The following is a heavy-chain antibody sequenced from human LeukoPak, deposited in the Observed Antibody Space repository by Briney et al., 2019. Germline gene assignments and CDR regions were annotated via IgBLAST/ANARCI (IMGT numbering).Heavy chain of an antibody. D-gene: IGHD4-17*01. CDR3: AISVYGDYVSSFDY. CDR2: IYTSGIT. Sequence: PSETLSLTCTVSGGSISRGSYYWSWIRQPAGKGLEWIGRIYTSGITNYNPSLKSRVTISVDTSKNQFSLKLSSVTAADTAVYYCAISVYGDYVSSFDYWGQGTLVTVSS. J-gene: IGHJ4*02. CDR1: GGSISRGSYY. V-gene: IGHV4-61*02.